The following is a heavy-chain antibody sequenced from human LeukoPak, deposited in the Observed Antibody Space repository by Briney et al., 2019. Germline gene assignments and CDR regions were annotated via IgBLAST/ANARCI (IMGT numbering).Heavy chain of an antibody. D-gene: IGHD3-10*01. CDR3: ARDRSSGGAFDI. CDR1: GFAFSDYY. CDR2: ITSSGSTI. Sequence: GGTLRLSCAGSGFAFSDYYMTWIRQAPGKGLEWISYITSSGSTIHYADSVKGRFTISRDNAKNSVYLEMNDLRLEDTALYHCARDRSSGGAFDIWGRGTMVTVSS. J-gene: IGHJ3*02. V-gene: IGHV3-11*01.